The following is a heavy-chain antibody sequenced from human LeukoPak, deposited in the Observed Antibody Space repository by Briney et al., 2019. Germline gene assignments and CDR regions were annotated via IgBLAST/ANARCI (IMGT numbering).Heavy chain of an antibody. V-gene: IGHV1-46*01. J-gene: IGHJ5*02. D-gene: IGHD1-7*01. CDR1: GYTFTSYY. CDR2: INPSGGST. Sequence: GASVKVSCKASGYTFTSYYMHWVRQAPGQGLEWMGIINPSGGSTSYAQKFQGRVTMTTDTSTTTAYMELRSLRSDDTAVYYCARGDWNSWFDPWGQGTLVTVSS. CDR3: ARGDWNSWFDP.